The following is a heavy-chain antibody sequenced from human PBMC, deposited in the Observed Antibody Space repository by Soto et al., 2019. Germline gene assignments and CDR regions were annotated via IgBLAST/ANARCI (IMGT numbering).Heavy chain of an antibody. CDR2: ISGSGGST. CDR1: GFTFSSYA. D-gene: IGHD6-13*01. V-gene: IGHV3-23*01. J-gene: IGHJ4*02. Sequence: EVQLLESGGGLVQPGGSLRLSCAASGFTFSSYAMSWVRQAPGKGLEWVSAISGSGGSTYYADSVKGRFTLSRDNSKNTLYLQMNSLRAEDTAVYYCAKDSRLGDSWYGYWGQGTLVTVSS. CDR3: AKDSRLGDSWYGY.